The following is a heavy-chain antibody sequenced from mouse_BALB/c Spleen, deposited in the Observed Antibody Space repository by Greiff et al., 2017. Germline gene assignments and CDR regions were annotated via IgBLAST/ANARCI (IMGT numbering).Heavy chain of an antibody. CDR3: ARSGDGYLIAY. CDR2: INPSTGYT. Sequence: VQRVESGAELAKPGASVKMSCKASGYTFTSYWMHWVKQRPGQGLEWIGYINPSTGYTEYNQKFKDKATLTADKSSSTAYMQLSSLTSEDSAVYYCARSGDGYLIAYWGQGTLVTVSA. J-gene: IGHJ3*01. D-gene: IGHD2-3*01. CDR1: GYTFTSYW. V-gene: IGHV1-7*01.